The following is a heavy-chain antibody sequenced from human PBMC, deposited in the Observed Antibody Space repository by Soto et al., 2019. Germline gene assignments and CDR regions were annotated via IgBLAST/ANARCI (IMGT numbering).Heavy chain of an antibody. CDR2: ISGSGGSA. CDR3: ARGAARIPNWFDP. D-gene: IGHD6-6*01. CDR1: GFSFSNYA. V-gene: IGHV3-23*01. J-gene: IGHJ5*02. Sequence: GGSLRLSCAASGFSFSNYAMNWVRQAPGKGLEWVSVISGSGGSASYADSVQGRFTISRDNSKDTLYLQMNSLRAEDTAVYYCARGAARIPNWFDPWGQGTLVTVSS.